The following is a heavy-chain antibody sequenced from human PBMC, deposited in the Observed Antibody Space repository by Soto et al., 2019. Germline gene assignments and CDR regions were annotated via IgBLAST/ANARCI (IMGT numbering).Heavy chain of an antibody. V-gene: IGHV2-70*11. Sequence: SGPTLVNPTQTLTLTFTFSVFSLSTSGMCVSWIRQPPGKALEWLARIDWDDDKYYSTSLKTRLTISKDTSKNQVVLTMTNMDPVDTATYYCARMTYDFWSGSPPYYYMDVWGKGTTVTVSS. D-gene: IGHD3-3*01. CDR2: IDWDDDK. CDR3: ARMTYDFWSGSPPYYYMDV. CDR1: VFSLSTSGMC. J-gene: IGHJ6*03.